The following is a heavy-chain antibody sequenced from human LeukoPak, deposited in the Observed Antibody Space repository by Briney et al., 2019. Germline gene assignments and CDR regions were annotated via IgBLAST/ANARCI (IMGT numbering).Heavy chain of an antibody. D-gene: IGHD3-22*01. V-gene: IGHV4-59*01. Sequence: SETLSLTFTVSGGSISNYYWSWIRQPPGKGLEWIGYIYYSGSTNYNPSLKSRVTISVDTSKNQISLRLNSVTAADTAVYYCVRDGDSSGFDYWGQGTLVTVSS. CDR1: GGSISNYY. J-gene: IGHJ4*02. CDR3: VRDGDSSGFDY. CDR2: IYYSGST.